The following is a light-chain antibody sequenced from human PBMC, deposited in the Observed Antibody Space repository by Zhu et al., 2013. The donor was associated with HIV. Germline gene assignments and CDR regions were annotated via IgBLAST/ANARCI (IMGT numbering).Light chain of an antibody. V-gene: IGKV3-15*01. Sequence: EIVLTQSPGTLSLSPGERATLSCRASQSIGSSYLAWYQQKPGQAPRLLIYDAVKRATGIPARFSGSGSGTEFTLTISSLQSEDFAVYYCQQYNNWLTFGGGTKVE. J-gene: IGKJ4*01. CDR2: DAV. CDR1: QSIGSSY. CDR3: QQYNNWLT.